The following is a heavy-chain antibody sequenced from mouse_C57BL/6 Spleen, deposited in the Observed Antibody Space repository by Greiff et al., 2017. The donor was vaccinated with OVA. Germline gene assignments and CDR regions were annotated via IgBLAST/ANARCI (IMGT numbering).Heavy chain of an antibody. CDR2: INYDGSST. D-gene: IGHD4-1*01. CDR3: ARGGLTGYYFDY. J-gene: IGHJ2*01. V-gene: IGHV5-16*01. CDR1: GFTFRDYY. Sequence: VQLVESEGGLVQPGSSMKLSCTASGFTFRDYYMAWVRQVPEKGLEWVANINYDGSSTYYLDSLKSRFIISRDNAKNILYLQMSSLKSEDTATYYCARGGLTGYYFDYWGQGTTLTVSS.